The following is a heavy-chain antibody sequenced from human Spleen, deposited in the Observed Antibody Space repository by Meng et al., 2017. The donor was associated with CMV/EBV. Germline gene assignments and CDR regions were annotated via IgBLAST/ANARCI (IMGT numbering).Heavy chain of an antibody. CDR3: AREGASYYDFWSGYWGPHPPNWFDP. J-gene: IGHJ5*02. CDR2: ISSSSSYI. D-gene: IGHD3-3*01. CDR1: GFTFSRYT. V-gene: IGHV3-21*01. Sequence: GESLKISCAASGFTFSRYTMNWVRQVPGKGLEWVSSISSSSSYIYYADSVKGRFTISRDNAKNSLYLQMNSLRAEDTAVYYCAREGASYYDFWSGYWGPHPPNWFDPWGQGTLVTVSS.